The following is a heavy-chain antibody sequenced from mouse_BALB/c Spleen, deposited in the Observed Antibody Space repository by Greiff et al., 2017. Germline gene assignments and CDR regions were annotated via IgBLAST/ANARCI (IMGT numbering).Heavy chain of an antibody. D-gene: IGHD2-4*01. Sequence: DVMLVESGGGLVQPGGSRKLSCAASGFTFSDYGMAWVRQAPGKGPEWVAFISNLAYSIYYADTVTGRFTISRENAKNTLYLEMSSLRSEDTAMYYCAREGGLRYFDYWGQGTTLTVSS. CDR3: AREGGLRYFDY. CDR2: ISNLAYSI. J-gene: IGHJ2*01. CDR1: GFTFSDYG. V-gene: IGHV5-15*02.